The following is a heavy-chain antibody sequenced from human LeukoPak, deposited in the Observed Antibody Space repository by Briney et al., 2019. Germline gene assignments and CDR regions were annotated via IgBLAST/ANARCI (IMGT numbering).Heavy chain of an antibody. V-gene: IGHV3-21*01. Sequence: PGGSLRLSCAASGFTFSSYSMNWVRQAPGKGLEWVSSISSSSSYIYYADSVKGRFTISRDNAKNSLYLQMNSLRAEDTAVYYCAKGSDDYGDYEGDYFDYWGQGTLVTVSS. CDR3: AKGSDDYGDYEGDYFDY. CDR2: ISSSSSYI. CDR1: GFTFSSYS. J-gene: IGHJ4*02. D-gene: IGHD4-17*01.